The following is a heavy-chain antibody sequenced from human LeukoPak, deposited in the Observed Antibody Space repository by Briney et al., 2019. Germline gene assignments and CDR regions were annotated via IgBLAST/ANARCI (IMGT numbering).Heavy chain of an antibody. V-gene: IGHV1-69*01. J-gene: IGHJ4*02. CDR2: IIPIFGTA. CDR3: ARDWRLGYCSGGSCPPD. D-gene: IGHD2-15*01. CDR1: GGTFSSYA. Sequence: SVKVSCKASGGTFSSYAISWVRQAPGQGLEWMGGIIPIFGTANYAQKFQGRVTITADESTSTAYMELSSLRSEDTAVYYCARDWRLGYCSGGSCPPDWGQGTQATVSS.